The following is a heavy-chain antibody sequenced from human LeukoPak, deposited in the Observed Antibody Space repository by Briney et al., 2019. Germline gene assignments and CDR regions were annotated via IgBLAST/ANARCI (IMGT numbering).Heavy chain of an antibody. CDR1: GFTFSSYA. Sequence: PGGSLRLSCAVSGFTFSSYAMHWVRQAPGKGLEWVAVISHDESIKSYADSVRGRFTISRDISKNMLYLQMNSLRPEDTAVYYCARGGVSALNLYSDLWGRGTLVTVSS. CDR3: ARGGVSALNLYSDL. V-gene: IGHV3-30-3*01. D-gene: IGHD3-3*01. J-gene: IGHJ2*01. CDR2: ISHDESIK.